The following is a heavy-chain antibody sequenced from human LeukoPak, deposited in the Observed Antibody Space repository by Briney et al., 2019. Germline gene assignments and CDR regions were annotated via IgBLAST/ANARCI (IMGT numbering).Heavy chain of an antibody. CDR2: INHSAST. Sequence: PSETLSLTCTVSGGSISSYYWSWIRQPAGKGLEWIGEINHSASTNCNPSLKSRLTISVDTSKNQFSLKLRSVTAADTAVYYCARAREAVAIDYWGQGTLVTVSS. CDR3: ARAREAVAIDY. J-gene: IGHJ4*02. CDR1: GGSISSYY. D-gene: IGHD6-19*01. V-gene: IGHV4-34*01.